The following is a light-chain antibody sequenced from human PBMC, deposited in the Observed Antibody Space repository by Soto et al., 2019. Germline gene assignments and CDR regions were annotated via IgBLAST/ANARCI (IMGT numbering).Light chain of an antibody. Sequence: QSALTQPPSASGSPGQSVTISCTGTSSDVGGYNSVSWYQQHPGKAPKLMIYDVSKRPSGVPVRFSGSKSGNTASLTVSGLQAEDEADYYCSSYADSNNLVFGGGTQLTVL. CDR2: DVS. J-gene: IGLJ2*01. V-gene: IGLV2-8*01. CDR1: SSDVGGYNS. CDR3: SSYADSNNLV.